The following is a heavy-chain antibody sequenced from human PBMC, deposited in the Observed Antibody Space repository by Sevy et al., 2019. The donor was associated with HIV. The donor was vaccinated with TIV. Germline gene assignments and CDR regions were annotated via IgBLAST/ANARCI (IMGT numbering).Heavy chain of an antibody. CDR3: SRDLYRGNYSWNY. Sequence: GGSLRLSCAASGFTLSSYWMTWVRQAPGKGLEWVANIDQDGSTKDYVDSVKGRFTISRDNAKNSLYLQMDSLRVEDTAVYYCSRDLYRGNYSWNYWGQGTLVTVSS. CDR1: GFTLSSYW. CDR2: IDQDGSTK. J-gene: IGHJ4*02. D-gene: IGHD1-26*01. V-gene: IGHV3-7*01.